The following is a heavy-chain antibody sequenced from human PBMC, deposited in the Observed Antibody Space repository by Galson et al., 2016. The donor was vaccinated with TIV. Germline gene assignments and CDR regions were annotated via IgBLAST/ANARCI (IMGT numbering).Heavy chain of an antibody. CDR2: VYYHGST. CDR1: CGSMYGTNFY. D-gene: IGHD6-19*01. CDR3: ARNFSRGWFDL. Sequence: SETLSLTCSVSCGSMYGTNFYWGWLRQSPGKGLEWIGSVYYHGSTTYNPSLKSRVTISVDTSSNQFSLRLSSMTAADTALYYCARNFSRGWFDLWGQGTLVTVSS. J-gene: IGHJ4*02. V-gene: IGHV4-39*01.